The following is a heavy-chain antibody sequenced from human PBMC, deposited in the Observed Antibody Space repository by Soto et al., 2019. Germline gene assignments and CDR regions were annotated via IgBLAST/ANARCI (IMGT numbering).Heavy chain of an antibody. CDR2: IYHSGST. V-gene: IGHV4-30-2*01. CDR1: GGSISSGGYS. CDR3: ARGGYSSGWYVGNY. J-gene: IGHJ4*02. D-gene: IGHD6-19*01. Sequence: QLQLQESGSGLVKPSQTLSLTCAVSGGSISSGGYSWSWIRQPPGKGLEWIRYIYHSGSTYYNPSLKSRVTISVDRSKNQFSLKLSSVTAADTAVYYCARGGYSSGWYVGNYWGQGTLVTVSS.